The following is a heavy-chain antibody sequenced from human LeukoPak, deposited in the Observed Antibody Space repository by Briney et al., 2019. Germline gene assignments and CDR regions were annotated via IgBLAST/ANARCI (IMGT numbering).Heavy chain of an antibody. Sequence: GGSLRLSCAASGLTFSSYGMRWVRQAPGKGLEWVSFIRYDGSNKYYADSVKGRFIISRDNSKNTLYLQMNSLRAEDTAVYYCAKPSQTYCGGDRLLVSWGQGTLVTVSS. V-gene: IGHV3-30*02. J-gene: IGHJ4*02. CDR3: AKPSQTYCGGDRLLVS. CDR1: GLTFSSYG. CDR2: IRYDGSNK. D-gene: IGHD2-21*01.